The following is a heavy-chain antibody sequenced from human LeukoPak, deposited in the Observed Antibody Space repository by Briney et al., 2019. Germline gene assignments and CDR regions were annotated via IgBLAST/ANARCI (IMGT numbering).Heavy chain of an antibody. D-gene: IGHD3/OR15-3a*01. CDR2: IYYSGST. CDR1: GGSVNSSSYY. J-gene: IGHJ2*01. V-gene: IGHV4-39*01. CDR3: AVAVFRLLYFDL. Sequence: PSETLSLTCTVSGGSVNSSSYYWGWIRQTPDKGLEWIGSIYYSGSTYYNPSLKSRVTISVDTSKNQFSLKLSSVTAADTAVYYCAVAVFRLLYFDLWGRGSLVTVSS.